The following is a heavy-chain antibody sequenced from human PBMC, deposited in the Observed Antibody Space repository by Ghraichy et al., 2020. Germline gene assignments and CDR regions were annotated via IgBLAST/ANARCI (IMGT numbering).Heavy chain of an antibody. Sequence: GESLNISCAASGFTFSSYSMNWVRQAPGKGLEWVSSISSSSSYIYYADSVKGRFTISRDNAKNSLYLQMNSLRAEDTAVYYCARDQSGYYDYVWGSYRWSSDSWFDPWGQGTLVTVSS. V-gene: IGHV3-21*01. CDR1: GFTFSSYS. CDR2: ISSSSSYI. D-gene: IGHD3-16*02. CDR3: ARDQSGYYDYVWGSYRWSSDSWFDP. J-gene: IGHJ5*02.